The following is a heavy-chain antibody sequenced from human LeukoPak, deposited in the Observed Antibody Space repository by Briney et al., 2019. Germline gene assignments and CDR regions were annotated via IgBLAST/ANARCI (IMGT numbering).Heavy chain of an antibody. CDR1: GFTFSIYA. CDR2: INPDGGGS. V-gene: IGHV3-23*01. D-gene: IGHD2-15*01. CDR3: ARSGVATCHY. J-gene: IGHJ4*02. Sequence: GGSLRLSCQASGFTFSIYAMSWVRQAPGKGLEWVSSINPDGGGSFFADSVKGRFTTSRDDSRSVVYLQMNSLSAEDTAVYYCARSGVATCHYWGQGVLVTVSS.